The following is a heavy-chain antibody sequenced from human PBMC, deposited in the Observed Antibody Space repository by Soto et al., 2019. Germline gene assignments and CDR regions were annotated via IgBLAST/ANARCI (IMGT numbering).Heavy chain of an antibody. D-gene: IGHD2-2*01. V-gene: IGHV3-21*01. CDR3: ARDPAPLNFLAMRDV. J-gene: IGHJ6*02. CDR1: GFTFSSYW. Sequence: GGSLRLSCAASGFTFSSYWMHWVRQAPGKGLVWVSSISSSSSYIYYADSVKGRFTISRDNAKNSLYLQMNSLRAEDTAVYYCARDPAPLNFLAMRDVWGQGTTVTVSS. CDR2: ISSSSSYI.